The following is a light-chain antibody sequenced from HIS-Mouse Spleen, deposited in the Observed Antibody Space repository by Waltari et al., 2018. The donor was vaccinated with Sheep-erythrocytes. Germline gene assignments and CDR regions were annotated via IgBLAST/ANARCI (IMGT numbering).Light chain of an antibody. V-gene: IGLV2-11*01. Sequence: QSALTQPRSVSGSPGQSVPISCTGTSRYVGCYNYVSLYQQSPGKAPKLMIYDVSKRPSGVPDRFSGSKSGNTASLTISGLQAEDEADYYCSSYAGSNNLMVFGGGTKLTVL. CDR3: SSYAGSNNLMV. CDR1: SRYVGCYNY. J-gene: IGLJ2*01. CDR2: DVS.